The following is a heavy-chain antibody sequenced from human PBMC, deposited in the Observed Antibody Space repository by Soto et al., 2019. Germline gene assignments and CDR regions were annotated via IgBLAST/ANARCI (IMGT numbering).Heavy chain of an antibody. J-gene: IGHJ4*02. CDR2: IYRDDDK. CDR1: GFSFSTSGVS. CDR3: ANRRRLMSTWNYEVFDY. V-gene: IGHV2-5*02. Sequence: QITLKESGPTLVEPTQTLTMTCTFSGFSFSTSGVSVGWIRQPPGKALAWLALIYRDDDKRYSPSLKNRLTNTKYNTRNHVVLTLTTVDPVDTGTYYCANRRRLMSTWNYEVFDYWCQGIPVIVSS. D-gene: IGHD1-7*01.